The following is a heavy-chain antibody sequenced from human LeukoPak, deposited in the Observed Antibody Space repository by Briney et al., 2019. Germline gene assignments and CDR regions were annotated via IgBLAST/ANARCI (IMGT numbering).Heavy chain of an antibody. Sequence: SETLSLTCAVSGVSISSSNWWTWVRQPPGKGLEWIGEIFHSGNTNYNPSLTSRVTMSEDKSKNQFSLQLNSVTATDTAVYYCATYYESTGYRLDYWGQGALVTVSS. J-gene: IGHJ4*02. CDR3: ATYYESTGYRLDY. V-gene: IGHV4-4*02. D-gene: IGHD3-22*01. CDR2: IFHSGNT. CDR1: GVSISSSNW.